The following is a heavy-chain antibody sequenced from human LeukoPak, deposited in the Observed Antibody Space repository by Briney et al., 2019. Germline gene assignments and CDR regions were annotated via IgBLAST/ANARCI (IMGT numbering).Heavy chain of an antibody. V-gene: IGHV3-9*01. CDR2: ISWNSGYI. J-gene: IGHJ4*02. CDR3: AKVRGTYSSGYYFDS. Sequence: GGSLRLSCAASGFTFDAYAMRWVRQAPGKGLEWLSIISWNSGYIDYADSVKGRFTISRDNAKNSLFLQMDSLRTEDTAFYYCAKVRGTYSSGYYFDSWGQGTLVTVSS. D-gene: IGHD6-19*01. CDR1: GFTFDAYA.